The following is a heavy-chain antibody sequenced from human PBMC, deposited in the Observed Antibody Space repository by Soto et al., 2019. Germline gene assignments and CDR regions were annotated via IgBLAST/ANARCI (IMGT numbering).Heavy chain of an antibody. CDR2: IYDSGRT. V-gene: IGHV4-39*07. CDR1: GDSISRSSYY. CDR3: ARVQTLFGINNVFDY. D-gene: IGHD3-3*01. Sequence: DTLSLTWSVSGDSISRSSYYRGWIRQPPGKGLEWIGGIYDSGRTYYTPSLNSPVTISIRTSKAQFSLKFSSVTAADTAVYYCARVQTLFGINNVFDYWGQGALVTVTS. J-gene: IGHJ4*02.